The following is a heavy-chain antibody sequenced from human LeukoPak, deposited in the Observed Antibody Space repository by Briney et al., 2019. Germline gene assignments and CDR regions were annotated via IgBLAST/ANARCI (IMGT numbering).Heavy chain of an antibody. CDR2: IYYSGST. J-gene: IGHJ4*02. D-gene: IGHD3-9*01. Sequence: SETLSLTCTVSGGSISSSSYYWGWIRQPPGKGLEWIGSIYYSGSTYYNPSLKSRVTISVDTSKNQFSLKLSSVTAADTAVYYCAGESGYSFDYWGQGTLVTVSS. V-gene: IGHV4-39*07. CDR1: GGSISSSSYY. CDR3: AGESGYSFDY.